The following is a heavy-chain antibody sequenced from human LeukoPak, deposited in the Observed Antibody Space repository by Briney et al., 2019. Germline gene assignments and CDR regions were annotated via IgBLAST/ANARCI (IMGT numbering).Heavy chain of an antibody. D-gene: IGHD6-13*01. CDR2: ISGSGTST. Sequence: QPGGSLRLSCAASGVSFSSCATSWVRQAPGKGLEWVSAISGSGTSTYYADSVNGRFTISRDNSKNTVYLQMSRLRAEDTAVYYCAKVSSSWRSLDHWGQGTLVTVSA. CDR3: AKVSSSWRSLDH. V-gene: IGHV3-23*01. J-gene: IGHJ4*02. CDR1: GVSFSSCA.